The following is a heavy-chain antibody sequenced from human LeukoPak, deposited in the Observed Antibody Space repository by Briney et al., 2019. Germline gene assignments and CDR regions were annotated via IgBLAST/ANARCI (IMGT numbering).Heavy chain of an antibody. V-gene: IGHV1-3*01. CDR3: AREGGSGSYTGAFDI. J-gene: IGHJ3*02. Sequence: ASVKVSCKASGYTFTSYAMHWVRQAPGQRLEWMGWINAGNGNTKYSQKFQGRVTITRDTSASTAYMELSSLRSEDTAVYYCAREGGSGSYTGAFDIWGQGTMVTVSS. D-gene: IGHD1-26*01. CDR2: INAGNGNT. CDR1: GYTFTSYA.